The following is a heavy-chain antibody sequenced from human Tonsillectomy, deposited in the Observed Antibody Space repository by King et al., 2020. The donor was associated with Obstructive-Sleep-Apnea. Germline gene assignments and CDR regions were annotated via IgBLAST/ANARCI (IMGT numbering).Heavy chain of an antibody. D-gene: IGHD3-22*01. CDR1: VFTFSIYS. V-gene: IGHV3-48*04. CDR3: ARDPMGGYYDSSGYLDY. CDR2: ISSSSSTI. Sequence: VQLVESGGGLVQPGGSLRLSCAASVFTFSIYSMNWVRQAPGKGLEWVSYISSSSSTIYYAVSVMGRFTISRDNAKNSLYLQMNSLRAEYTAVYYCARDPMGGYYDSSGYLDYWGQGTLVTVSS. J-gene: IGHJ4*02.